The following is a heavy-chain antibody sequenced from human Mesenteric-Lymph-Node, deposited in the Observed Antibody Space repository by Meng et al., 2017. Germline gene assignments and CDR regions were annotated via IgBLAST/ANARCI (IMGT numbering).Heavy chain of an antibody. CDR1: GCSPANGGSP. CDR2: NQFNWST. CDR3: ARASYGSGSPLGESWFDP. V-gene: IGHV4-31*03. J-gene: IGHJ5*02. D-gene: IGHD3-10*01. Sequence: ELGPGPVAPFKHRSPHLTVHGCSPANGGSPLGLVPQDPREGLGLNGFNQFNWSTYYNPSLRSRLTISVDTSKNQFSLKLSSVTAADTAVYYCARASYGSGSPLGESWFDPWGQGTLVTVSS.